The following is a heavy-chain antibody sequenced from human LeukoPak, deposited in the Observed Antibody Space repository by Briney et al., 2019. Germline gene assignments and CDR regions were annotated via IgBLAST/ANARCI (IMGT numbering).Heavy chain of an antibody. CDR3: ARDGGPLNYYGSGSPSYYKGMDV. J-gene: IGHJ6*02. D-gene: IGHD3-10*01. Sequence: PSQTLSLTCTVSGGSISSGGYYWSWIRQHPGKGLEWIGYIYYSGSTYYNPSLTSRVTISVDTSKTQSSLKLSSVTAADTAVYYCARDGGPLNYYGSGSPSYYKGMDVWGQGTTVTASS. V-gene: IGHV4-31*03. CDR1: GGSISSGGYY. CDR2: IYYSGST.